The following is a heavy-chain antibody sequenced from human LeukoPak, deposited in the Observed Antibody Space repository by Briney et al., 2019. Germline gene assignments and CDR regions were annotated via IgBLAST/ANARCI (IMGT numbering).Heavy chain of an antibody. J-gene: IGHJ4*02. CDR2: ISGSDGST. CDR3: AKDIYSSNSIFDY. CDR1: GFTFSSYD. D-gene: IGHD6-13*01. Sequence: GGSLRLSCAASGFTFSSYDMSWVRQAPGKWLEWVSAISGSDGSTYYADSVKGRFTISRDNSKNTLYLQMNSLRSEDTAVYYCAKDIYSSNSIFDYWGQGTLVAVSS. V-gene: IGHV3-23*01.